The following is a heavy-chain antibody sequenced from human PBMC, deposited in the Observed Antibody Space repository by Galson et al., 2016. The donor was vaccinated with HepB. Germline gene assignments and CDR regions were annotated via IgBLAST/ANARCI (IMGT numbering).Heavy chain of an antibody. CDR2: IWFDGSNK. CDR1: GLTFSSYG. D-gene: IGHD3-10*01. V-gene: IGHV3-33*01. J-gene: IGHJ6*02. Sequence: SLRLSCAASGLTFSSYGMHWVRQAPGKGLEWVAVIWFDGSNKYYADSVKGRFTISRDNSKNTLYLQMNSLRAEDTAVYYFARDRGMVRGVIVRGWGPFPSAAYNYRGLDVWGRGTTVTVSS. CDR3: ARDRGMVRGVIVRGWGPFPSAAYNYRGLDV.